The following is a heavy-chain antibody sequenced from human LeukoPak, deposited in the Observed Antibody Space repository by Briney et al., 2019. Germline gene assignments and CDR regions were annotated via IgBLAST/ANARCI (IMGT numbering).Heavy chain of an antibody. CDR2: ISTNGGTT. CDR1: GFTFSEYN. J-gene: IGHJ4*02. V-gene: IGHV3-64*02. Sequence: GGSLRLSCAASGFTFSEYNMHWVRQAPGKGLEYVSAISTNGGTTHYADSVKGRFTISRDDSKSTLDLQMGSLRPEDLDVYYCARGFRFYGSGIDYWGQGTLVTV. CDR3: ARGFRFYGSGIDY. D-gene: IGHD3-10*01.